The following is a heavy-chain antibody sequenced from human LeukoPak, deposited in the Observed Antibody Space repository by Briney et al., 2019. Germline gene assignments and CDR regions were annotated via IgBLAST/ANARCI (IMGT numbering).Heavy chain of an antibody. CDR3: ARGDFWSGYYKYNWFDP. J-gene: IGHJ5*02. CDR2: IYYSGST. V-gene: IGHV4-59*01. D-gene: IGHD3-3*01. Sequence: KSSETLSLTCTVSGGSISSYYWSWIRQPPGKGLEWIGYIYYSGSTNYNPSLKSRVTISVDTSKNQFSLKLSSVTAADTAVYYCARGDFWSGYYKYNWFDPWGQGTLVTVSS. CDR1: GGSISSYY.